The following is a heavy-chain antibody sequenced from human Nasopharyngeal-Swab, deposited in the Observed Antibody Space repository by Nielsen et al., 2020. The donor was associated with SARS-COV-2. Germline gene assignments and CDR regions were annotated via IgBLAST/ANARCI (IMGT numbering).Heavy chain of an antibody. CDR1: GFTFSSYA. V-gene: IGHV3-64*01. CDR3: ARVDRDGSYYYYYMDV. CDR2: ISSNGGST. Sequence: GESLKISCAASGFTFSSYAMHWVRQAPGKGLEYVSAISSNGGSTYYANSVKGRFTISRDNSKNTLYLQMGSLRAEDMAVYYCARVDRDGSYYYYYMDVWGKGTTVTVS. D-gene: IGHD1-26*01. J-gene: IGHJ6*03.